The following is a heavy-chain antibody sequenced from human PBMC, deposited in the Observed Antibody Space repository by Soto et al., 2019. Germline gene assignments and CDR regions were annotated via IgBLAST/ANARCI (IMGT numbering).Heavy chain of an antibody. Sequence: SETLSLTCTVSGGSISSSSYYWGWIRQPPGKGLEWIGSIYDSGSTYYNPSLKSRVTTSVDTSKNQFSLKLSSVTAADTAVYYCASGKVVPAAYGSSYYYYYGMDVWGQGTTVTVSS. CDR2: IYDSGST. J-gene: IGHJ6*02. CDR1: GGSISSSSYY. CDR3: ASGKVVPAAYGSSYYYYYGMDV. V-gene: IGHV4-39*01. D-gene: IGHD2-2*01.